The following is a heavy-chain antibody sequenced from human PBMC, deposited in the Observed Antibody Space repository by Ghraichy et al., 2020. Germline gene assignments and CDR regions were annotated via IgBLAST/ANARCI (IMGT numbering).Heavy chain of an antibody. CDR2: ISSSGRNI. J-gene: IGHJ4*02. Sequence: GGSLRLSCGASGFSFSDYAMNWLRKAPGKGLEWVSSISSSGRNIYYADSVKGRFTISRDNAKNALFLQLNSLRAEDTAIYYCARARGFTTFGVAYWGQGALVTVS. V-gene: IGHV3-21*01. D-gene: IGHD3-3*01. CDR1: GFSFSDYA. CDR3: ARARGFTTFGVAY.